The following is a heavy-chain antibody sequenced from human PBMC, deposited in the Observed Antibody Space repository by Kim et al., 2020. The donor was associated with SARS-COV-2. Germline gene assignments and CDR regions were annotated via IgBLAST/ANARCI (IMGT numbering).Heavy chain of an antibody. D-gene: IGHD3-22*01. CDR1: GDSVSSTNYY. Sequence: SETLSLPCTVSGDSVSSTNYYWSWIRQPPGKALEWIGFIYYSGATSYNPSLKSRVTIYVDTAKNQFSLKLTSVTAADTAVYYCARDHRDSSGFPDYWGQGTLVTVSS. V-gene: IGHV4-61*01. CDR3: ARDHRDSSGFPDY. CDR2: IYYSGAT. J-gene: IGHJ4*02.